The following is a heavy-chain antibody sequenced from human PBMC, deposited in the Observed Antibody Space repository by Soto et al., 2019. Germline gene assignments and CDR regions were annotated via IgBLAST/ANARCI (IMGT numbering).Heavy chain of an antibody. D-gene: IGHD3-10*01. CDR1: GFTFITYA. V-gene: IGHV3-23*01. J-gene: IGHJ4*02. CDR2: VSGSGTST. Sequence: EVQLLQSGGGLVQPGGYLRLSCAASGFTFITYAMSWVRQAPGKGLGWVSCVSGSGTSTYYSDSVKGRFTVSRDNSKNTLSLQMNSLTAADTAVYYCAKDRESMDRGVIGEIFDYWGQGTLVSVSS. CDR3: AKDRESMDRGVIGEIFDY.